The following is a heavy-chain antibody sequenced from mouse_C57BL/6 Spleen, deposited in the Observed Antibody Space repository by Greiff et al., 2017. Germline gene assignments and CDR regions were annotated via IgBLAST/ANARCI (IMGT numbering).Heavy chain of an antibody. CDR2: IDPYSGGT. V-gene: IGHV1-72*01. CDR1: GYTFTSYW. J-gene: IGHJ2*01. CDR3: ARLYDGYYRGNFFDY. D-gene: IGHD2-3*01. Sequence: QVQLQQPGAELVKPGASVKLSCKASGYTFTSYWMHWVKQRPGRGLEWIGRIDPYSGGTKYNEKFKSKATLTVDKPSSTAYRQRSSLTSEDSAVYYCARLYDGYYRGNFFDYWGQGTTLTVSS.